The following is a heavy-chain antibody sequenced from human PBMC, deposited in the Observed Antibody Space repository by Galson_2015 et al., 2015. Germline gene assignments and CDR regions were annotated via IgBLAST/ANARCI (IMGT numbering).Heavy chain of an antibody. CDR3: ARDPSYSYPGSAAHYYGMDV. CDR1: GFTFSSYA. V-gene: IGHV3-30-3*01. D-gene: IGHD5-18*01. CDR2: ISYDGSNK. Sequence: SLRLSCAASGFTFSSYAMHWVRQAPGKGLEWVAVISYDGSNKYYADSVKGRFTISRDNSKNTLYLQMNSLRAEDTAVYYCARDPSYSYPGSAAHYYGMDVWGQGTTVTVSS. J-gene: IGHJ6*02.